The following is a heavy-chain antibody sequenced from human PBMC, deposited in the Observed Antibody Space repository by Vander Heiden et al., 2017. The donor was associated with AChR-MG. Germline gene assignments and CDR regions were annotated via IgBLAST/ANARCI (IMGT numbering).Heavy chain of an antibody. CDR2: INHSVST. CDR1: GGSFSGYY. J-gene: IGHJ4*02. V-gene: IGHV4-34*01. CDR3: ARRRKGIAARPTDY. Sequence: QVQLQQWGAGLLKPSETLSLTCAVYGGSFSGYYWSWIRQPPGKGLEWIGEINHSVSTNYNPSLKSRVTISVDTSKNQFSLKLSSVTAADTAVYYCARRRKGIAARPTDYWGQGTLVTVSS. D-gene: IGHD6-6*01.